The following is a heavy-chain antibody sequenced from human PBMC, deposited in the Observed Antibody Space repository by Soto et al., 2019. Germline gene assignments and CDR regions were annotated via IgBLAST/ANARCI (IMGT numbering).Heavy chain of an antibody. CDR2: IWYDGSNK. Sequence: VAVIWYDGSNKYYADSVKGRFTISRDNSKNTLYLQMNSLRAEDTAVYYCARDSRFGELSFWGQGTLVTVSS. J-gene: IGHJ4*02. D-gene: IGHD3-10*01. CDR3: ARDSRFGELSF. V-gene: IGHV3-33*01.